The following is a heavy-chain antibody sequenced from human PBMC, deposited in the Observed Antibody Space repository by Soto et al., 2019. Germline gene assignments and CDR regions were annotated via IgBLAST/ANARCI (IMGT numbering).Heavy chain of an antibody. CDR1: GFTFSNAW. CDR3: ARENSVQAWLHHFDH. CDR2: ISDDGASI. J-gene: IGHJ4*02. Sequence: GGSLRLSCAVSGFTFSNAWMSWVRQAPGKGLEWVSYISDDGASIYYADSLKGRFTISRDNAKNSLSLQMNNLRAEDTAVYYCARENSVQAWLHHFDHWGLGTLVTVSS. V-gene: IGHV3-11*04. D-gene: IGHD5-18*01.